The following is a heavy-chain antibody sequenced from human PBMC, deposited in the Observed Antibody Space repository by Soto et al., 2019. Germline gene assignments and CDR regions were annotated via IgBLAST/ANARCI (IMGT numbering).Heavy chain of an antibody. Sequence: ASVKVSCKASGYTFTSYYMHWVRQAPGQGLEWMGIINPSGGSTSYAQKFQGRVTMTRDTSTSTVYMELSSLRSEDTAVYYCARGRWLQLLYYYYGMDVWGQGTTVTVSS. CDR1: GYTFTSYY. V-gene: IGHV1-46*03. J-gene: IGHJ6*02. CDR3: ARGRWLQLLYYYYGMDV. CDR2: INPSGGST. D-gene: IGHD5-12*01.